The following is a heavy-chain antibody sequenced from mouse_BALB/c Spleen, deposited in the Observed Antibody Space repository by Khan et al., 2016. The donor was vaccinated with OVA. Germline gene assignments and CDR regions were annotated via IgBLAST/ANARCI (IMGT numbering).Heavy chain of an antibody. CDR3: ARPPYFSYVMVY. CDR1: GYTFTNYG. CDR2: INTYTGEP. D-gene: IGHD2-10*01. J-gene: IGHJ4*01. Sequence: LVESGPELKKPGETVKISCKASGYTFTNYGMNWVKQAPGKGLKWMGWINTYTGEPTYADDFKGRFAFSLETSASTAYLQINNLKNEDTATYFCARPPYFSYVMVYWGKGTSVTVSS. V-gene: IGHV9-3-1*01.